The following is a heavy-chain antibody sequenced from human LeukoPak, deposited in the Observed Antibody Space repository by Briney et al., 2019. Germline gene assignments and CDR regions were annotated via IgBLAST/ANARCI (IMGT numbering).Heavy chain of an antibody. J-gene: IGHJ3*02. V-gene: IGHV3-23*01. CDR2: ISGSGGST. CDR3: AKVATGKKAQDAFDI. Sequence: GGSLRLSCAASGFTFSSYAMSWVRQAPGKGLEWVSAISGSGGSTYYADPKKGGFIISNDNSKNTLHLQMNSLRAEDTAVYYCAKVATGKKAQDAFDIWGQGTMVTVSS. D-gene: IGHD1-1*01. CDR1: GFTFSSYA.